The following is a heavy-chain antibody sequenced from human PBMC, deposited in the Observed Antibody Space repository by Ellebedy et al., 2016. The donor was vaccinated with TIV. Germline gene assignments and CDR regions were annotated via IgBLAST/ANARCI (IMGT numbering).Heavy chain of an antibody. V-gene: IGHV3-15*01. Sequence: GESLKISCAAPGFTFSNAWMNWVRQAPGKGLELVGRIKRKTAGWAAAYAAPVKGRFTISRDDSKNTLYLQMNSLKTEDTAVYFCTTVYRYNYDSVWGQGTLVTVSS. CDR3: TTVYRYNYDSV. CDR1: GFTFSNAW. CDR2: IKRKTAGWAA. D-gene: IGHD5-18*01. J-gene: IGHJ4*02.